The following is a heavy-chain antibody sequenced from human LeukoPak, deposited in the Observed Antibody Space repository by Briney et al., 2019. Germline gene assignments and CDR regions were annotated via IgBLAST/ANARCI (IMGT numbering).Heavy chain of an antibody. CDR1: GGSIISYC. J-gene: IGHJ4*02. V-gene: IGHV4-4*07. Sequence: SETLSLTCTVAGGSIISYCWSWIRQHAGKGLEWIGRIYTSGSTNYNPSLKSRVTMSVDTSKNQFSLKLSSVTAADTAVYYCARGIRGVISIDYWGQGTLVTVSS. CDR2: IYTSGST. CDR3: ARGIRGVISIDY. D-gene: IGHD3-10*01.